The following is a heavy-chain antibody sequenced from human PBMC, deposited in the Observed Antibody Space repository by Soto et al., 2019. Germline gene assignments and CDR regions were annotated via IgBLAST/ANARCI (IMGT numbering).Heavy chain of an antibody. CDR1: GFTFSSYA. D-gene: IGHD3-3*01. Sequence: GGSLRLSCAASGFTFSSYAMSWVRQAPGKGLEWVSAISGSGGSTYYADSVKGRFTISRDNSKNTLYLQMNSLRAEDTAVYYCAKDRYDFWSGYYTGSNYWGQGTLVTVSS. CDR2: ISGSGGST. CDR3: AKDRYDFWSGYYTGSNY. V-gene: IGHV3-23*01. J-gene: IGHJ4*02.